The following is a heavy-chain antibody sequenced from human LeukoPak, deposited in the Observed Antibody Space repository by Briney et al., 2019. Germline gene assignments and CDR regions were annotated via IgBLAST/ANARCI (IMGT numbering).Heavy chain of an antibody. J-gene: IGHJ4*02. CDR3: AKRGVVIRVILVGFHKEAYYFES. CDR2: SSGSGGST. CDR1: GLTFSSHA. Sequence: GGSPRLSCAAAGLTFSSHAMSWVRQAPGKGLEWVSVSSGSGGSTYYADSVKGRFTISRDNSKNTLYLYMNSLRAEDTAVYFCAKRGVVIRVILVGFHKEAYYFESWGQGALVTVSS. V-gene: IGHV3-23*01. D-gene: IGHD3/OR15-3a*01.